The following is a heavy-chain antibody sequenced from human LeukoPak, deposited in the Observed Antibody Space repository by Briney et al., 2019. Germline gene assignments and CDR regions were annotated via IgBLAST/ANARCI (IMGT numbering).Heavy chain of an antibody. CDR2: ISSSSSYI. CDR3: ARDDYGGNSAPDY. CDR1: GFTFSSYS. Sequence: GGSLRLSCAASGFTFSSYSMNWVRQAPGKGLEWVSSISSSSSYIYYADSVKGRFTISRDNAKNSLYLQMNSLRAEDTAVYYCARDDYGGNSAPDYWGQGTLVTVSS. V-gene: IGHV3-21*01. J-gene: IGHJ4*02. D-gene: IGHD4-23*01.